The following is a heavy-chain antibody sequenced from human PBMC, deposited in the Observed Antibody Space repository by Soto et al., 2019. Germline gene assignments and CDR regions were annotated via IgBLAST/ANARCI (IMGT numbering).Heavy chain of an antibody. J-gene: IGHJ4*02. CDR1: GGIFSSYA. Sequence: ASVKVSCKASGGIFSSYAISWVRQVPGQGLEWMGGIIPVFQTAYYTQRFQGRVTITADESTNTAYMELSSLRSEDTAIYYCARGGSGYTWFNEFWGQGTLVTVSS. CDR3: ARGGSGYTWFNEF. V-gene: IGHV1-69*13. D-gene: IGHD3-22*01. CDR2: IIPVFQTA.